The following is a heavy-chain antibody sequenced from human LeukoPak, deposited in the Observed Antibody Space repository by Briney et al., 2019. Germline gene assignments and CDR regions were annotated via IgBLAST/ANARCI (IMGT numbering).Heavy chain of an antibody. CDR1: GFTFSSYA. CDR3: ASGSYGDPRNGPKY. V-gene: IGHV3-30-3*01. J-gene: IGHJ4*02. CDR2: ISYDGSNK. D-gene: IGHD4-17*01. Sequence: TGGSLRLSCAASGFTFSSYAMHWVRQAPGKGLEWVAVISYDGSNKYYADSVKGRFTISRDNSKSTLYLQMNSLRAEDTAVYYCASGSYGDPRNGPKYWGQGTLVTVSS.